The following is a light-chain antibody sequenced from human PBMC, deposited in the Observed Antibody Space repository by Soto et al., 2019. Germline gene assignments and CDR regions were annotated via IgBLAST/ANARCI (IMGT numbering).Light chain of an antibody. J-gene: IGKJ5*01. CDR3: QQYNNLLRIT. CDR1: QSVSSN. V-gene: IGKV3-15*01. CDR2: GAS. Sequence: EIVMTQSPATLSVSPGERATLSCRASQSVSSNLAWYQQKPGQAPRLLIYGASTRATGIPARFSGSWSGTEFTLTTSSLQSEDFAVDYCQQYNNLLRITCVQVTRLEIK.